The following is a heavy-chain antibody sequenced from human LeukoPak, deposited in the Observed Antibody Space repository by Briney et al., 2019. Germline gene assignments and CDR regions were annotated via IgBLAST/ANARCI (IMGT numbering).Heavy chain of an antibody. Sequence: GGSLRLSCAASGFTFSSYWMHWVRQAPGKGLVWVSRIQTDGSSTNYADSVKGRFTISRDNAKNSLYLQMNSLRAEDTALYYCARCGSYDSSGNYMDVWGKGTTVTVSS. J-gene: IGHJ6*03. CDR1: GFTFSSYW. D-gene: IGHD3-22*01. V-gene: IGHV3-74*01. CDR2: IQTDGSST. CDR3: ARCGSYDSSGNYMDV.